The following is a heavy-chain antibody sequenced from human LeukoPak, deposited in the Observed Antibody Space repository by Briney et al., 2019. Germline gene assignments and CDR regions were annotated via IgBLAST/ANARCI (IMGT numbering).Heavy chain of an antibody. D-gene: IGHD2-2*01. Sequence: SETLSLTCTVSGGSISSYYWSWIRQTPGKGLEWIGYIYYSGSTNFNPSLKSRVTISVDTSKNQFSLKLSSVTAADTAVYYCARGRFSPSSLWRPYYYYYMDVWGKGTTVTVSS. V-gene: IGHV4-59*12. J-gene: IGHJ6*03. CDR2: IYYSGST. CDR1: GGSISSYY. CDR3: ARGRFSPSSLWRPYYYYYMDV.